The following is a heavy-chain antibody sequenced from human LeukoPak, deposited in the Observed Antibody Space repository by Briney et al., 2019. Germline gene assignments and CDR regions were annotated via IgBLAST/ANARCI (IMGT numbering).Heavy chain of an antibody. CDR2: IRYDGSNK. V-gene: IGHV3-30*02. Sequence: GGSLSLSCAASGFTFSSYGMHWVRQAPGKGLEGVAFIRYDGSNKYYADSVKGRFTISRDNSKNTLYLQMNSLRAEDTAVYYCAKVSGSYLPNFDYWGQGTLVTVS. D-gene: IGHD2-15*01. J-gene: IGHJ4*02. CDR3: AKVSGSYLPNFDY. CDR1: GFTFSSYG.